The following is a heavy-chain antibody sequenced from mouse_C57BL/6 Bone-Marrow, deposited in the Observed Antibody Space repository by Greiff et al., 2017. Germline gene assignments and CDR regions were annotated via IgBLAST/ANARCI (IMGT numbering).Heavy chain of an antibody. V-gene: IGHV5-17*01. D-gene: IGHD1-1*01. CDR1: GFTFSDYG. CDR3: ARGNYGSPMDY. Sequence: EVHLVESGGGLVKPGGSLKLSCAASGFTFSDYGMHWVRQAPEKGLEWVAYISSGSSTIYYADTVKGRFTISRDNAKNTLFLQMTSLRSEDTAMYYCARGNYGSPMDYWGQGTSVTVSS. CDR2: ISSGSSTI. J-gene: IGHJ4*01.